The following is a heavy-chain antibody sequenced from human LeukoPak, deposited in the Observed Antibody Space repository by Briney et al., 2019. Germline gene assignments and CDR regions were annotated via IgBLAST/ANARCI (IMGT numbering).Heavy chain of an antibody. V-gene: IGHV3-48*01. Sequence: PGGSLRLSCAASGFTFSIHSMNWVRQAPGKGLEWVSYISSSSSTIYYADSVKGRFTISRDDSKNTLYLQMNSLRAEDTAVYYCAKAYNSGWYYFDYWGQGTLVTVSS. J-gene: IGHJ4*02. CDR2: ISSSSSTI. D-gene: IGHD6-19*01. CDR3: AKAYNSGWYYFDY. CDR1: GFTFSIHS.